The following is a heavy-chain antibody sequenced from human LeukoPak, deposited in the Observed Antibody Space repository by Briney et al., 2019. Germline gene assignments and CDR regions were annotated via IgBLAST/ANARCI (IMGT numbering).Heavy chain of an antibody. CDR1: GYSFTDYW. J-gene: IGHJ3*02. CDR3: ARPRGSRTMGAFDI. V-gene: IGHV5-51*01. Sequence: GESLKISCKGSGYSFTDYWIGWGRQMPGKGLEWMGIIYPGDSDTRYSPSFQGQVTMSADKSISTAYLQWSSLKASDSAMYYCARPRGSRTMGAFDIWGQGTIVTVSS. D-gene: IGHD4/OR15-4a*01. CDR2: IYPGDSDT.